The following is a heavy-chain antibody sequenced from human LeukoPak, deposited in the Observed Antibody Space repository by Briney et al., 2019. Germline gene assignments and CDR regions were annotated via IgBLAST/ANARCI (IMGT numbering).Heavy chain of an antibody. Sequence: ASVKVSCKASGYTFTGYYMHWVRQAPGKGLEWMGGFDPEDGETIYAQKFQGRVTMTEDTSTDTAYMELSSLRSEDTAVYYCATEAGRDSSGYYDNYWGQGTLVTVSS. CDR1: GYTFTGYY. CDR3: ATEAGRDSSGYYDNY. CDR2: FDPEDGET. V-gene: IGHV1-24*01. J-gene: IGHJ4*02. D-gene: IGHD3-22*01.